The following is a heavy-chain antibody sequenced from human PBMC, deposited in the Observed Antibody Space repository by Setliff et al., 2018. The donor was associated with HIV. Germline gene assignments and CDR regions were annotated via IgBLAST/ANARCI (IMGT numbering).Heavy chain of an antibody. CDR1: GGSSSGDY. J-gene: IGHJ4*02. CDR3: ARFVLAWFDFSTGAVEVTDPYAFDF. CDR2: INHSGST. V-gene: IGHV4-34*01. D-gene: IGHD2-21*02. Sequence: SQTLSLTWAAYGGSSSGDYWGWIRQPPGKGLEWIGEINHSGSTNYNPSLKSRATISVDTAQNQFSLRLSSVTAAGTAVYHCARFVLAWFDFSTGAVEVTDPYAFDFWGQGILVTVSS.